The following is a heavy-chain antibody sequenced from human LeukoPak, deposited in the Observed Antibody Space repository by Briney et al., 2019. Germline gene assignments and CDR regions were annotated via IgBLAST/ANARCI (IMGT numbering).Heavy chain of an antibody. Sequence: SVKVSCKASGGTFISYAISWVRQAPGQGLEWMGRIIPIFGTANYAQKFQGRVTITADKSTSTAYMELSSLRSEDTAVYYCARDIVVVVAGEGYYYYGMDVWGKGTTVTVSS. V-gene: IGHV1-69*06. CDR3: ARDIVVVVAGEGYYYYGMDV. J-gene: IGHJ6*04. CDR1: GGTFISYA. CDR2: IIPIFGTA. D-gene: IGHD2-15*01.